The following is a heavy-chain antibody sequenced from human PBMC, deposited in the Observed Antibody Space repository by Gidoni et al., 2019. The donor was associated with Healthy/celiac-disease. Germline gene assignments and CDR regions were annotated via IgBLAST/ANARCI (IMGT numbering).Heavy chain of an antibody. CDR2: MNPNSGNT. D-gene: IGHD6-13*01. Sequence: QVQLVQSGAEVKKPGASVKVSCKASGYTFTSHDINWVRQATGQGLEWMGWMNPNSGNTGYAQKFQGRVTMTRNTSISTAYMELSSLRSEDTAVYYCARVRIAAAGTIIDYWGQGTLVTVSS. V-gene: IGHV1-8*01. CDR1: GYTFTSHD. CDR3: ARVRIAAAGTIIDY. J-gene: IGHJ4*02.